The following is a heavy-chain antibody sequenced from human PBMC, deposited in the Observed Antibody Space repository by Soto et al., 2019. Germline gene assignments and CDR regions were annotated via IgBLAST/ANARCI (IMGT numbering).Heavy chain of an antibody. CDR3: ARALTVTRNWFDP. D-gene: IGHD4-17*01. V-gene: IGHV4-31*03. J-gene: IGHJ5*02. CDR1: GGSIRSGGYY. Sequence: SETLSLTCTVSGGSIRSGGYYWSWIRQHPGKGLEWIGYIYYSGSTYYNPSLKSRVTISVDTSKNQFSLKLSSVTAADTAVYYCARALTVTRNWFDPWGQGTQVTVSS. CDR2: IYYSGST.